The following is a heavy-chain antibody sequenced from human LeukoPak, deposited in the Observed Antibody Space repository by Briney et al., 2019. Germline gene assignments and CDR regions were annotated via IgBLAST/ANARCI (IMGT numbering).Heavy chain of an antibody. D-gene: IGHD3-10*01. CDR2: IYSGGST. Sequence: GGSLRLSCAASGFTVSSNHMSWVRQAPGKGLEWVSVIYSGGSTYYADSVKGRFTISRDNSKNTLYLQMNSLRAEDTAVYYCGLMDSPGIQRYWGQGTLVTVSS. V-gene: IGHV3-53*01. CDR1: GFTVSSNH. CDR3: GLMDSPGIQRY. J-gene: IGHJ4*02.